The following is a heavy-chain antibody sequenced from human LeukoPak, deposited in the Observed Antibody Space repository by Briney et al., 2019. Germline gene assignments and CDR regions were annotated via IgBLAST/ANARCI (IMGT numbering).Heavy chain of an antibody. CDR1: GGSFSGYY. D-gene: IGHD4-17*01. Sequence: SETLSLTCAVYGGSFSGYYWSWIRPPPGKGLEWIGEINHSGSTNYNPTLKSRVTISVDTSKNQFSLKLSSVTAADTAVYYCARGGDYGDYRYGVDYWGQGTLVTVSS. V-gene: IGHV4-34*01. J-gene: IGHJ4*02. CDR2: INHSGST. CDR3: ARGGDYGDYRYGVDY.